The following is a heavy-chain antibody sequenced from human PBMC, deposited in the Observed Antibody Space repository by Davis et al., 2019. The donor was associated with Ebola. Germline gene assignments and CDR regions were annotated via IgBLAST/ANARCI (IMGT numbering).Heavy chain of an antibody. D-gene: IGHD6-13*01. V-gene: IGHV3-7*01. CDR1: GFTFSNYW. CDR3: ARDTTIAGGGQNY. Sequence: GESLKISCAASGFTFSNYWMSWVRQAPGKGPEWVANIKEDGSDKYYVDSVKGRFTISRGNAKNSLYLQMNILRADDTALYYCARDTTIAGGGQNYWGQGTLVTVSS. J-gene: IGHJ4*02. CDR2: IKEDGSDK.